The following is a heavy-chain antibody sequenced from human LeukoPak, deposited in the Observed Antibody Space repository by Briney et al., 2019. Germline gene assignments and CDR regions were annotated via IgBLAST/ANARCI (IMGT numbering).Heavy chain of an antibody. J-gene: IGHJ6*03. CDR3: ARDLSGLTRGVIRPGYHYMDV. CDR1: GFTLTSYS. CDR2: ISTSGTYR. D-gene: IGHD3-10*01. V-gene: IGHV3-21*04. Sequence: GGSLTLSCAASGFTLTSYSVNWVRQAPGKGLEWVSYISTSGTYRYYADSINGRFTLSRDDAENSVSLQMSSLGDEDTATYYCARDLSGLTRGVIRPGYHYMDVWGRGTTDVVSS.